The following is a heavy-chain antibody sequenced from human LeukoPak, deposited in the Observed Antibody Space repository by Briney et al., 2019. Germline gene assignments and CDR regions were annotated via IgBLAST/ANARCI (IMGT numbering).Heavy chain of an antibody. V-gene: IGHV1-2*02. CDR2: INPNSGGT. J-gene: IGHJ4*02. CDR1: GYTFTGYY. Sequence: ASVKVSCKASGYTFTGYYMHWVRQAPGQGLEWMGWINPNSGGTNYAQKFQGRVTMTRGTSISPAYRAMGRLRSYDTGVYYCARAYYDILTGYYTLLDYWGQGTLVTVSS. D-gene: IGHD3-9*01. CDR3: ARAYYDILTGYYTLLDY.